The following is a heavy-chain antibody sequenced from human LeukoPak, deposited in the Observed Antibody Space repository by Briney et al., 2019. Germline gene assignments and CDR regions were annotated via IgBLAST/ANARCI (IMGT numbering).Heavy chain of an antibody. D-gene: IGHD2-2*01. CDR1: GGSFSGYY. CDR3: ARGQPPRYCSSTSCYLRFARGDWFDP. J-gene: IGHJ5*02. CDR2: VNHSGST. V-gene: IGHV4-34*01. Sequence: SETLSLTCAVYGGSFSGYYWSWIRQPPGKGLEWIGEVNHSGSTNYNPSLKSRVTISVDTSKNQFSLKLSSVTAADTAVYYCARGQPPRYCSSTSCYLRFARGDWFDPWGQGTLVTVSS.